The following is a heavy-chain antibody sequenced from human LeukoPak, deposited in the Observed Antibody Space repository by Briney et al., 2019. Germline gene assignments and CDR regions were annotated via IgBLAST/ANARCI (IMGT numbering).Heavy chain of an antibody. Sequence: GGSLRLSCAASGFTFSSYATSWVRQAPGKGLEGVSAISGSGGSTDYADSVKGRFTISRDNAKNTLYLQMNRLRAEDTAVYYCAKGPFGELLNRGPDYFDYWGQGTLVTVSS. V-gene: IGHV3-23*01. CDR2: ISGSGGST. CDR3: AKGPFGELLNRGPDYFDY. J-gene: IGHJ4*02. D-gene: IGHD3-10*01. CDR1: GFTFSSYA.